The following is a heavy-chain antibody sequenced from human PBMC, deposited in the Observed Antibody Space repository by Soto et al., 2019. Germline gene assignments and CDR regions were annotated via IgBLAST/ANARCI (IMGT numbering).Heavy chain of an antibody. V-gene: IGHV3-23*01. CDR1: GFTFSSYA. CDR2: ISGSGGST. Sequence: GGSLRLSCAASGFTFSSYAMSWVRQAPGKGLEWVSGISGSGGSTYYADSVKGRFTISRDNSKNTLYLQMNSLRAEDTAVYYCGGYLGWWLLLDFWGQGTLVTVSS. J-gene: IGHJ4*02. D-gene: IGHD3-22*01. CDR3: GGYLGWWLLLDF.